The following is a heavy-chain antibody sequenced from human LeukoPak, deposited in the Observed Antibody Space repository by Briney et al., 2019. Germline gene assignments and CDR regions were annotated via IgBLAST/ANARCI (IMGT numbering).Heavy chain of an antibody. Sequence: PGGSLRLSCAASGFPVNKYEIPWVRQAPGKGLEWISYVDAGATSTNYADSVWGRFTLSRDNAQNSLYLQMNSLRAEDSAVYYCARDQAGRHSDYWGQGTLVTVSS. CDR2: VDAGATST. V-gene: IGHV3-48*03. J-gene: IGHJ4*02. CDR1: GFPVNKYE. CDR3: ARDQAGRHSDY. D-gene: IGHD6-13*01.